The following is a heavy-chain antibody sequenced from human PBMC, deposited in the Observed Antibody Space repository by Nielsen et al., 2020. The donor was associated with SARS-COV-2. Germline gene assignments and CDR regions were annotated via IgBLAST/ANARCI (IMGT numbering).Heavy chain of an antibody. CDR2: ISSSSSYK. D-gene: IGHD6-13*01. CDR3: ARAGYSTTWGFDY. CDR1: GFTFSSYG. V-gene: IGHV3-21*01. J-gene: IGHJ4*02. Sequence: GESLKISCAASGFTFSSYGINWVRQAPGKGLEWVSSISSSSSYKHYADSVKGRFTISRDNAQNSLYLQMNSLRAEDTAVYYCARAGYSTTWGFDYWGQGTLVTVSS.